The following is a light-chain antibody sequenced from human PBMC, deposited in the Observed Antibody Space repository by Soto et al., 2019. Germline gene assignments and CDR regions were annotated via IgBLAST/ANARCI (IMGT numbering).Light chain of an antibody. CDR3: GTWDSSLSAGV. CDR2: ENY. Sequence: QAVVTQPPSVSAAPGQKVTISCSGSSSNIGNSYVSWYQQLPGTAPKLLIYENYKRPSGIPDRFSGSKSGTSATLGITGLQTGDEADYYCGTWDSSLSAGVFGGGTKLTVL. CDR1: SSNIGNSY. V-gene: IGLV1-51*02. J-gene: IGLJ2*01.